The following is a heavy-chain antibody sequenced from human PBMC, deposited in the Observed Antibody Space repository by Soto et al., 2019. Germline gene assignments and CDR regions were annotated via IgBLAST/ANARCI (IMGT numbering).Heavy chain of an antibody. CDR2: IYGSGAV. D-gene: IGHD3-22*01. V-gene: IGHV4-31*03. CDR3: ARKEKSGYFNWFVP. Sequence: SETLSLSCSVSGAALNSGNYYWGWLRQVPGRGLEGVGYIYGSGAVDYNTSLRGRITISQDTSERQFSLNLRIVTASDTAVYFCARKEKSGYFNWFVPWGQGNLVTASS. J-gene: IGHJ5*02. CDR1: GAALNSGNYY.